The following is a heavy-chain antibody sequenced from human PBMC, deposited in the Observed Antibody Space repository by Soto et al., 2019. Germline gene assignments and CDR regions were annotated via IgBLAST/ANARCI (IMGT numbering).Heavy chain of an antibody. CDR2: IYHSEST. D-gene: IGHD3-9*01. CDR1: GGSISSSNW. CDR3: ARAVYDILTGYYRGEDWFDP. J-gene: IGHJ5*02. V-gene: IGHV4-4*02. Sequence: QVQLQESGPGLVKPSGTLSLTCAVSGGSISSSNWWSWVRQPPGKGLEWIGEIYHSESTNYNPSLKSRVTIPVNNSKNQFLLKMSSVTAADTAVYYSARAVYDILTGYYRGEDWFDPWGLGTLVTVSS.